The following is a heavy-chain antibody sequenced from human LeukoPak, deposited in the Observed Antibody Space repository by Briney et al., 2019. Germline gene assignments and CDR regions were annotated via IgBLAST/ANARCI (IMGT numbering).Heavy chain of an antibody. V-gene: IGHV1-24*01. J-gene: IGHJ4*02. CDR3: ATGPPYSSGWFDY. D-gene: IGHD6-19*01. CDR2: FDPEDGET. CDR1: GYTFTELS. Sequence: ASVKVSCKVSGYTFTELSMHWVRQAPGKGLEWMGGFDPEDGETIYAQKFQGRVTMTEDTFTDTAYMELSSLRSEDTAVYYCATGPPYSSGWFDYWGQGTLVTVSS.